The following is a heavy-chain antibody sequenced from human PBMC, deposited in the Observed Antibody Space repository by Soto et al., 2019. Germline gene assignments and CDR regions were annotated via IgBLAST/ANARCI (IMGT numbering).Heavy chain of an antibody. D-gene: IGHD1-1*01. CDR2: SSNSGSFT. J-gene: IGHJ4*02. Sequence: PGGSLRLSGAASGFTLSDHYRSWIRQAPGKGLEWIGYSSNSGSFTRYADSVKGRFSIARDNAKSSLYLQISSLRGDDTATYYCVKSGDNYNLLDYWGQGTPVTVSS. CDR3: VKSGDNYNLLDY. V-gene: IGHV3-11*06. CDR1: GFTLSDHY.